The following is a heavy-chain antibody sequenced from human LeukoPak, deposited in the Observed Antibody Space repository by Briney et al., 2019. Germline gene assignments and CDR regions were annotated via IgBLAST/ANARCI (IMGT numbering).Heavy chain of an antibody. CDR1: GFTLSNYA. CDR3: AKEYXSTIAXXTGFDX. V-gene: IGHV3-23*01. J-gene: IGHJ4*01. CDR2: ISGSGGST. Sequence: GGSLRLSCAASGFTLSNYAMSWGRQAPGKGLEWVSGISGSGGSTYYADSVKGRFTISRDNSRNTLYLQMNSLRAEDTAVYYCAKEYXSTIAXXTGFDXWGXXTXVXVSS. D-gene: IGHD2/OR15-2a*01.